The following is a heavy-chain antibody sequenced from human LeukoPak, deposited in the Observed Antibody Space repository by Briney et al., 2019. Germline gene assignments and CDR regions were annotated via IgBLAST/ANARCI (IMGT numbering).Heavy chain of an antibody. CDR1: GLPIGTYY. CDR3: ARHIGGGIEDMDV. Sequence: ASETLSLTCTVSGLPIGTYYWSWIRQSPGKGLEWIGYIYVTGTRYNPYLQSRVTISVDRSRNQFFLKMSSVTAADTAVYYCARHIGGGIEDMDVWGKGTKVIVSS. CDR2: IYVTGT. V-gene: IGHV4-59*08. D-gene: IGHD3-16*02. J-gene: IGHJ6*03.